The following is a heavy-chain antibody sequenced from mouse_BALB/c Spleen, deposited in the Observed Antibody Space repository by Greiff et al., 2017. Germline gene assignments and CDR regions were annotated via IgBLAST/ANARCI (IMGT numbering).Heavy chain of an antibody. J-gene: IGHJ3*01. Sequence: VQGVESGPGLVAPSQSLSITCTVSGFSLTSYGVHWVRQPPGKGLEWLGVIWAGGSTNYNSALMSRLSISKDNSKSQVFLKMNSLQTDDTAMYYCARDPVYYGKGFAYWGQGTLVTVSA. D-gene: IGHD1-1*01. CDR2: IWAGGST. CDR3: ARDPVYYGKGFAY. CDR1: GFSLTSYG. V-gene: IGHV2-9*02.